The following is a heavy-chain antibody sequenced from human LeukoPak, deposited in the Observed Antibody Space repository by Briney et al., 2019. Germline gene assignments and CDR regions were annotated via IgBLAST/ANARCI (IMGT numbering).Heavy chain of an antibody. D-gene: IGHD2-15*01. CDR2: INPSGGST. J-gene: IGHJ3*02. Sequence: ASVKVSCKASGYTFSDYGMNWVRQAPGQGLEWMGIINPSGGSTSYAQKFQGRVTMTRDMSTSTVYMELSSLRSEDTAVYYCARGAVESDAFDIWGQGTMVTVSS. CDR1: GYTFSDYG. V-gene: IGHV1-46*01. CDR3: ARGAVESDAFDI.